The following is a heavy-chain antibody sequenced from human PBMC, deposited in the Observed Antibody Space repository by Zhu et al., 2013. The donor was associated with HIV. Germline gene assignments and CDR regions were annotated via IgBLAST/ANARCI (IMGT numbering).Heavy chain of an antibody. CDR1: GYRIVSYG. CDR2: ITPHNGNT. Sequence: QVQLVQSGAEVKKPGASVKVSCKASGYRIVSYGIAWVRQVPGEGLEWMGWITPHNGNTNYAQKVQGRVTMTTDTSTNTAFMELRSLTFDDTAVYYCARRHLYCGGGTCYRWFESWGQGTLVTVSS. J-gene: IGHJ5*01. D-gene: IGHD3-10*01. CDR3: ARRHLYCGGGTCYRWFES. V-gene: IGHV1-18*01.